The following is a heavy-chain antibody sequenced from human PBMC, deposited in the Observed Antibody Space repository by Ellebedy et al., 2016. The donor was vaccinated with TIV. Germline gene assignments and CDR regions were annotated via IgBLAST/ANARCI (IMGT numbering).Heavy chain of an antibody. Sequence: PGGSLRLSCTGSGFIFYTYGMHWVRQAQGKGLEWVAVISADGATNYHADSVEGRFTISRDNSQTTLYLQMNSLRPEDTAVYFCAKIVYTNRPGSYYYYGMDVWGPGTTVTVSS. D-gene: IGHD3-10*01. CDR2: ISADGATN. CDR1: GFIFYTYG. J-gene: IGHJ6*02. CDR3: AKIVYTNRPGSYYYYGMDV. V-gene: IGHV3-30*18.